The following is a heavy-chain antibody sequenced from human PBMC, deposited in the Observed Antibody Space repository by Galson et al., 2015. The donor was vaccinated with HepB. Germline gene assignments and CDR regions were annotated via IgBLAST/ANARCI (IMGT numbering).Heavy chain of an antibody. Sequence: SLRLSCAASGFTFALFSMHWVRQSPGKGLEWVSRISTTGSNIYYEDSLKGRFTISRDNAKNSLYLQMNSLRDEDTAVYYCARGEAAWFGAKDVFDIWGQGTMVTVSS. CDR3: ARGEAAWFGAKDVFDI. D-gene: IGHD3-10*01. V-gene: IGHV3-48*02. CDR2: ISTTGSNI. J-gene: IGHJ3*02. CDR1: GFTFALFS.